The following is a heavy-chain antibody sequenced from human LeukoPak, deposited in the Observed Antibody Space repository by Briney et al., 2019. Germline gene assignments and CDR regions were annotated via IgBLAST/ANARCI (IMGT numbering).Heavy chain of an antibody. J-gene: IGHJ4*02. Sequence: GGSLRLSCAASGFTFSDYYMSWIRQAPGKGLEWVANIKQDGSEKYYVDSVKGRFTISRDNAKNSLYLQMNSLRAEDTAVYYCAREAYYDSSAALPADYWGQGTLVTVSS. V-gene: IGHV3-7*01. CDR1: GFTFSDYY. CDR3: AREAYYDSSAALPADY. CDR2: IKQDGSEK. D-gene: IGHD3-22*01.